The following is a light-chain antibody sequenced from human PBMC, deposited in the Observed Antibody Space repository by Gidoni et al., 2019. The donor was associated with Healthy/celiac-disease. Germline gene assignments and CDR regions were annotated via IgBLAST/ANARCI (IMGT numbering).Light chain of an antibody. Sequence: QSVLTQPPSVSAAPGQKVTISCSGSSSNIGNNYVSWYQQIPGTAPKLLIYDNNKRPSGIPDRCSGSKSGTSATLGITGLQTGDEADYYCGTWDSSLSAVVFGGGTKLTVL. CDR2: DNN. CDR3: GTWDSSLSAVV. J-gene: IGLJ2*01. CDR1: SSNIGNNY. V-gene: IGLV1-51*01.